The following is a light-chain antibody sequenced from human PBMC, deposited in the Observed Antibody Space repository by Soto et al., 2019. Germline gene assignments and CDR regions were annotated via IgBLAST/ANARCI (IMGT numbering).Light chain of an antibody. V-gene: IGLV2-14*01. CDR2: DVS. CDR3: SSYASSSTFYV. J-gene: IGLJ1*01. CDR1: SNDVGGYNY. Sequence: QSVLTQPASVFGSPGQSITISCTGTSNDVGGYNYVSWYQQHPGKAPKLMIYDVSNRPSGVSNRFSGSKSGNTAYLTISGLQAEDEADYYCSSYASSSTFYVFGTGTKVTVL.